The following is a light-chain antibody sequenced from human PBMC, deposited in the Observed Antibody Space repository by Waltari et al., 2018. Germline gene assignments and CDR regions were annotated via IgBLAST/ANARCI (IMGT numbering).Light chain of an antibody. J-gene: IGKJ1*01. V-gene: IGKV3D-20*02. Sequence: CRASQSVGRSLAWYQQKPGQAPRLLIYYASRRATGIPDRFSGSGSGTDFSLTISRLEPEDFAVYYCQHYVRLPATFGQGTKVEI. CDR1: QSVGRS. CDR3: QHYVRLPAT. CDR2: YAS.